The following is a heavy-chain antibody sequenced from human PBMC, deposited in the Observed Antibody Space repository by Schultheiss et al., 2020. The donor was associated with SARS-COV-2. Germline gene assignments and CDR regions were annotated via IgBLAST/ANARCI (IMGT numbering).Heavy chain of an antibody. J-gene: IGHJ3*02. CDR3: AKGVSSSLTPDAFDI. CDR1: RFTFSSYG. V-gene: IGHV3-23*01. D-gene: IGHD6-13*01. Sequence: GGSLRLSCAASRFTFSSYGMNWVRQAPGKGLQWVSGISGGGDNTYYADSVKGRFTISRDISKNTLYLQMNSLRAEDTAIYYCAKGVSSSLTPDAFDIWGQGTMVTVSS. CDR2: ISGGGDNT.